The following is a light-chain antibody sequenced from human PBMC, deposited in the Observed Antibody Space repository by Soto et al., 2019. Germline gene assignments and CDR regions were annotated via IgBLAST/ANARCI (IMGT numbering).Light chain of an antibody. J-gene: IGKJ5*01. Sequence: DIQMTHSPSILSASVGCRFTITCRASQSISSWLAWYQQKPGKAPNLLIHKASHLESGVPSRFRGSGSGTEFTLTISRLETEDFALYYCQHYQVGQTITFGHGTRLEIK. CDR1: QSISSW. CDR2: KAS. CDR3: QHYQVGQTIT. V-gene: IGKV1-5*03.